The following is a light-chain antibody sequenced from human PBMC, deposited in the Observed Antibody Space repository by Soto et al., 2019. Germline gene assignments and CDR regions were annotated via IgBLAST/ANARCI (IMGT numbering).Light chain of an antibody. CDR2: AAT. CDR1: QSISNY. J-gene: IGKJ4*01. V-gene: IGKV1-39*01. Sequence: DIQMTQSPSSLSASVGDRVTITCRASQSISNYLNWYQQKPGKAPKVLIYAATSLQSGVPSRFSGSGSGTDFTLTISSLQPEDFATYYCQQSYSTPRTFGGGTNVEIK. CDR3: QQSYSTPRT.